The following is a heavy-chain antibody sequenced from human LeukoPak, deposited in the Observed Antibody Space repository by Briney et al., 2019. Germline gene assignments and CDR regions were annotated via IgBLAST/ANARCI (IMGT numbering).Heavy chain of an antibody. CDR3: ARSSSDFWSGYYGLDY. D-gene: IGHD3-3*01. V-gene: IGHV4-59*01. Sequence: PSETLSLTCTVSGGSISSYYWSWIRQPPGKGLEWIGYIYYSGSTNYNPSLKSRVTISVDTSKNQFSLKLSSVTAADTAVYYCARSSSDFWSGYYGLDYWGQGTLVTVSS. CDR1: GGSISSYY. J-gene: IGHJ4*02. CDR2: IYYSGST.